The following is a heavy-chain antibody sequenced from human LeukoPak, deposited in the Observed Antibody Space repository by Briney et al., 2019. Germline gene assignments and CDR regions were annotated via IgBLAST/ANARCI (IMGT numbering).Heavy chain of an antibody. D-gene: IGHD4-17*01. CDR1: GGSISSYY. CDR2: IYTSGST. Sequence: SETLSLTCTVSGGSISSYYWSWIRQPAGKGLEWIGRIYTSGSTNYNPPLKSRVTISVDTSKNQFSLNLSSVTAADTAVYYCARGRDRDYVFDYRGQGTLVTVSS. J-gene: IGHJ4*02. V-gene: IGHV4-4*07. CDR3: ARGRDRDYVFDY.